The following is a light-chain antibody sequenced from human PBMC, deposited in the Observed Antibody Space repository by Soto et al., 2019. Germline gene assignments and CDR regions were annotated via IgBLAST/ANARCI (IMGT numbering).Light chain of an antibody. V-gene: IGKV3-20*01. J-gene: IGKJ1*01. CDR2: GAS. CDR1: QSVNSNY. Sequence: EIVLTQSPATLSLSPGERATLSCRASQSVNSNYLAWYQQKPGQAPRLLIYGASSRATGIPDRFSGSGSGTDFTLTISRLEPEEFAVYYCHQYGSSPRTVGQGTKVDIK. CDR3: HQYGSSPRT.